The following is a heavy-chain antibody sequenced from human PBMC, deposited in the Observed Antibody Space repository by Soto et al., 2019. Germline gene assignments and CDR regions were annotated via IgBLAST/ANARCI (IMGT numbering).Heavy chain of an antibody. CDR1: GGSISSSSYY. V-gene: IGHV4-39*01. J-gene: IGHJ6*02. D-gene: IGHD5-18*01. CDR3: ARQDTADGMDV. Sequence: KPSETLSLTCTVSGGSISSSSYYWGWIRQPPGKGLEWIGSIYYSGSTYYNPSLKSRVTISVDTSKNQFSLKLSSVTAADTAVYYCARQDTADGMDVWGQGTTVTVSS. CDR2: IYYSGST.